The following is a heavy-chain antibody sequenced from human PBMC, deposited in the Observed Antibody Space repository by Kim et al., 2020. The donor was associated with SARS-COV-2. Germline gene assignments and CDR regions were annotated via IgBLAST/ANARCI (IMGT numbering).Heavy chain of an antibody. CDR1: GGSISSYY. D-gene: IGHD6-19*01. V-gene: IGHV4-59*13. J-gene: IGHJ4*01. Sequence: SETLSLTCTVSGGSISSYYWSWIRQPPGKGLEWIGYIYYSGSTNYNPSLKSRVTISVDTSKNQFSLKLSSVTAADTAVYYCARDRGTDSSGWANFDYWG. CDR2: IYYSGST. CDR3: ARDRGTDSSGWANFDY.